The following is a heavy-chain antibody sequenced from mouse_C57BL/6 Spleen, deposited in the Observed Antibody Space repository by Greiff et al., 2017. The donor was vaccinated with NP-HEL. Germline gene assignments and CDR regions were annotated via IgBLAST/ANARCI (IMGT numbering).Heavy chain of an antibody. Sequence: EVQRVESGGDLVKPGGSLKLSCAASGFTFSSYGMSWVRQTPDKRLEWVATISSGGSYTYYPDSVKGRFTISRDNAKNTLYLQMSSLKSEDTAMYYCARQENIYYYGSSTWYFDVWGTGTTVTVSS. V-gene: IGHV5-6*01. D-gene: IGHD1-1*01. CDR3: ARQENIYYYGSSTWYFDV. J-gene: IGHJ1*03. CDR2: ISSGGSYT. CDR1: GFTFSSYG.